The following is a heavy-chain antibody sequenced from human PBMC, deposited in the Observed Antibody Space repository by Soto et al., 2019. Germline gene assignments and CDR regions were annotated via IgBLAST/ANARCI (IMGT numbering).Heavy chain of an antibody. CDR1: GGSISSYY. Sequence: SETLSLTCTVSGGSISSYYWSWSRQLPGKGLEWIGCLYYSGSTIYNPSLKSRVTISVDTSKIQFSLKLSSVTAEDTAIYYCAKGGSEGCYSWIHIWGQGTLVTVSS. D-gene: IGHD2-15*01. V-gene: IGHV4-59*12. CDR2: LYYSGST. CDR3: AKGGSEGCYSWIHI. J-gene: IGHJ4*02.